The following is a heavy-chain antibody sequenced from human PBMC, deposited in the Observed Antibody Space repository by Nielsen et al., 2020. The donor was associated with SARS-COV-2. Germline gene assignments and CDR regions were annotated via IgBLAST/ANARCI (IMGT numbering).Heavy chain of an antibody. CDR2: FDPEDGET. CDR3: ARGGIAVAGIDY. Sequence: ASVKVSCKVSGYTLTELSMHWVRQAPGKGLEWMGGFDPEDGETIYAQKFQGRVTMTRNTSISTAYMELSSLRSEDTAMYYCARGGIAVAGIDYWGQGTLVTVSS. J-gene: IGHJ4*02. V-gene: IGHV1-24*01. CDR1: GYTLTELS. D-gene: IGHD6-19*01.